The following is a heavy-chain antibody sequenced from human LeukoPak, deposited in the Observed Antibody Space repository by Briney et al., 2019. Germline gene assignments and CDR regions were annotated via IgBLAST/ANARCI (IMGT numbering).Heavy chain of an antibody. V-gene: IGHV4-59*01. CDR1: GGSISSYY. CDR3: ARGIAAAGSDYYYYYMDV. Sequence: PSETLSLTCTVSGGSISSYYWSWIRQPPGQGLEWIGYLYYSGSTNYNPSLKSRVTISVDTSKNQFSLKLSSVTAADTAVYYCARGIAAAGSDYYYYYMDVWGKGTTVTVSS. J-gene: IGHJ6*03. D-gene: IGHD6-13*01. CDR2: LYYSGST.